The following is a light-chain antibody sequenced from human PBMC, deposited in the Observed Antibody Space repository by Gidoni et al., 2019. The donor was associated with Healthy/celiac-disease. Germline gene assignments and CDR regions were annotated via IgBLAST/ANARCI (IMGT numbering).Light chain of an antibody. CDR2: GAS. J-gene: IGKJ2*01. V-gene: IGKV3-20*01. CDR1: QSVSSTY. CDR3: QQYGSSPPYS. Sequence: DIVLTQSPGTLSLSPGERATLSCRASQSVSSTYLAWYQQKPGQAPRLLIYGASSRDTGIPDRFSGSGSGTDFNLTISRLEPDDFEVYYCQQYGSSPPYSFGQGTKLEIK.